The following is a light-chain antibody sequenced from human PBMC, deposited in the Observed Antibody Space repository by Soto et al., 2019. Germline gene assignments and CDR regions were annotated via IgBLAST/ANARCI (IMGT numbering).Light chain of an antibody. CDR2: AAS. Sequence: DIQVTQSPSSLSASVGDSVTIXXRASQSISSYLNWYQQKPGKAPKIXIYAASSLHSGVPSRFSGSGSGTDFSLTISSLQPEDFATYYCQQSYITPLTFGGGTKVDI. CDR1: QSISSY. J-gene: IGKJ4*01. V-gene: IGKV1-39*01. CDR3: QQSYITPLT.